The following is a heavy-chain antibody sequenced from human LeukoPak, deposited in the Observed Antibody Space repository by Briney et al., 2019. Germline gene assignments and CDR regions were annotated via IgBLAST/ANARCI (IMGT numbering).Heavy chain of an antibody. J-gene: IGHJ4*02. V-gene: IGHV1-8*01. CDR2: MNPNSGNT. D-gene: IGHD3-3*01. Sequence: GASVKVSCKASGYTFTSYDINWVRQATGQGLEWMGWMNPNSGNTGYAQKFQGRVTKTRNTSISTAYMELSSLRSEDTAVYYCARGVGYDFWSGYTELDYWGQGTLVTVSS. CDR1: GYTFTSYD. CDR3: ARGVGYDFWSGYTELDY.